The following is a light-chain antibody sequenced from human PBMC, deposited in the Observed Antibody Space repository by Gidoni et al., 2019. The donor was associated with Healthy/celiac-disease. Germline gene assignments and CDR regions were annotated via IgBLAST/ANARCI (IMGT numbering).Light chain of an antibody. CDR1: QSVSSSY. V-gene: IGKV3-20*01. J-gene: IGKJ2*01. Sequence: EIVLTQSPGTLSLSPGARATLSCRASQSVSSSYLAWYQQKPGQAHRLLIYGASSRATGIPDRFSGSGSGTDFTLTISRLEPEDFAVYYCQQYGSSPPYTFGQGTKLEIK. CDR3: QQYGSSPPYT. CDR2: GAS.